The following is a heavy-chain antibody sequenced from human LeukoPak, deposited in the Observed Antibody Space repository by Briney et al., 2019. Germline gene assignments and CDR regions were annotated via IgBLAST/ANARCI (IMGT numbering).Heavy chain of an antibody. Sequence: PSETLSLTCTVSGGSISSSDSYWGWIRQPPGKGLAWIGNIYYTGSTSYNPSLRSRVTISVDTSKNQFSLKLNSVTAADTAVYYCARVSVLRATHADYWGQGTLVTVSS. V-gene: IGHV4-39*07. J-gene: IGHJ4*02. CDR2: IYYTGST. CDR3: ARVSVLRATHADY. CDR1: GGSISSSDSY. D-gene: IGHD1-26*01.